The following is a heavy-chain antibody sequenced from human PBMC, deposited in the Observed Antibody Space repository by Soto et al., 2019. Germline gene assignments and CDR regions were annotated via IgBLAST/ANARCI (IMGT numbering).Heavy chain of an antibody. D-gene: IGHD2-8*01. CDR1: GFTFSSYG. Sequence: QVKVVESGGGVVQPGGSLRLSCTASGFTFSSYGMHWVRQAPGKGLEWVAVISNDGNRKWYIDPVKGRFTISKDNSKNTLYLEMNTVRTEDTAMYYCAKDIYNGCHHLGADYWGQGTLVTVSS. V-gene: IGHV3-30*18. J-gene: IGHJ4*02. CDR2: ISNDGNRK. CDR3: AKDIYNGCHHLGADY.